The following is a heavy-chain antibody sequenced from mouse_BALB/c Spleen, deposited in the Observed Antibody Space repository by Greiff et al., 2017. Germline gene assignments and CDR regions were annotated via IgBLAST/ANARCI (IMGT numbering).Heavy chain of an antibody. V-gene: IGHV5-4*02. CDR1: GFTFSDYY. Sequence: DVKLVESGGGLVKPGGSLKLSCAASGFTFSDYYMYWVRQTPEKRLEWVATISDGGSYTYYPDSVKGRFTISRDNAKNNLYLQMSSLKSEDTAMYYCARDGYYYGSSTGFAYWGQGTLVTVSA. J-gene: IGHJ3*01. D-gene: IGHD1-1*01. CDR2: ISDGGSYT. CDR3: ARDGYYYGSSTGFAY.